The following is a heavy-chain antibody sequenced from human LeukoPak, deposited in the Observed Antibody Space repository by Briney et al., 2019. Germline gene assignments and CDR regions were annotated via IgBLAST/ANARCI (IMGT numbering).Heavy chain of an antibody. Sequence: GGSLRLSCAASGFTFSSYAMNWVRQAPGKGLEWVSVISDSGGSTSYADSVKGRFTISRDNSKNTLYLQMNSLRVEDTAVYYSAKGRTGSRYSGVAYWGQGTLVTVSS. V-gene: IGHV3-23*01. D-gene: IGHD2-15*01. CDR1: GFTFSSYA. CDR2: ISDSGGST. CDR3: AKGRTGSRYSGVAY. J-gene: IGHJ4*02.